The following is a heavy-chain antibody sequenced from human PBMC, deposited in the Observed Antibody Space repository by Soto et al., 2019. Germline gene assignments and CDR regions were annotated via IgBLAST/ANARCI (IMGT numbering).Heavy chain of an antibody. D-gene: IGHD3-9*01. Sequence: SVKVSCKASGGTFSSYAISWVRQAPGQGLEWMGGIIPIFGTANYAQKFQGRVTITADKSTSTAYMELSSLRSEDTAVYYCARSDPDNYYYYGMDVSGQGATVTVSS. CDR3: ARSDPDNYYYYGMDV. V-gene: IGHV1-69*06. J-gene: IGHJ6*02. CDR1: GGTFSSYA. CDR2: IIPIFGTA.